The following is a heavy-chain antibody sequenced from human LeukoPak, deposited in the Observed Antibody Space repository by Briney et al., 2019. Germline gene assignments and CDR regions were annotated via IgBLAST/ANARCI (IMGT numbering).Heavy chain of an antibody. CDR1: GYPFTGYY. D-gene: IGHD1-1*01. V-gene: IGHV1-2*02. Sequence: ASVKVSCKASGYPFTGYYVHWVRQAPGHGLEWMGWVNPRNGGTHSAQKFQGRLSMTGDTSTTTAYMELSGLTSDDTAVYYCATGAQYGLWRVPYFYYMHVWGKGTTVTVSS. J-gene: IGHJ6*03. CDR3: ATGAQYGLWRVPYFYYMHV. CDR2: VNPRNGGT.